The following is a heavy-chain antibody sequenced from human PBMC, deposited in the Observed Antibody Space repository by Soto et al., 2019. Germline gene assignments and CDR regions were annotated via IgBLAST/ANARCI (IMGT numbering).Heavy chain of an antibody. D-gene: IGHD3-22*01. CDR3: ARSAYYYDSSGTFYF. Sequence: EAQLVESGEGLVQPGGSLRLSCGASGFTVSSNYMSWVRQAPGKWLGWVSVIYSGGSTYYADCVRGRFTISRHNSKNTLYRQMNSLRAEDTAVYYCARSAYYYDSSGTFYFLGQGTLVTVFS. V-gene: IGHV3-53*04. CDR2: IYSGGST. J-gene: IGHJ4*02. CDR1: GFTVSSNY.